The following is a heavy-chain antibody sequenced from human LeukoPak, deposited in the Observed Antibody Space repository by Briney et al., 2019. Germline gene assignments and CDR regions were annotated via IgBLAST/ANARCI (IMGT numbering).Heavy chain of an antibody. D-gene: IGHD6-19*01. CDR3: AREMGGYSSGWYFYYFDY. Sequence: ASVKVSCKASGYTFTGQYMHWVRQAPGQGLEWMGWINPNSGGTHYAQKFQGRVTMTRDTSISTAYMELSSLRSDDTAVYYCAREMGGYSSGWYFYYFDYWGQGTLVTVSS. CDR2: INPNSGGT. J-gene: IGHJ4*02. V-gene: IGHV1-2*02. CDR1: GYTFTGQY.